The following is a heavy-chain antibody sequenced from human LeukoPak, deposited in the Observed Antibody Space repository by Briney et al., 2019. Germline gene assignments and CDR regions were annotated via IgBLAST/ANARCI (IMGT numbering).Heavy chain of an antibody. CDR2: IKAGNGDT. Sequence: ASVKVSCKASGNIFTKYVVHWVRQAPGQRPEWMGWIKAGNGDTEYSQNFQDRLTITRDTSASTVYMELSSLTSEDTALYYCARDDCGDTCYPGGYWGQGTLVTVSS. CDR3: ARDDCGDTCYPGGY. CDR1: GNIFTKYV. D-gene: IGHD2-21*01. J-gene: IGHJ4*02. V-gene: IGHV1-3*01.